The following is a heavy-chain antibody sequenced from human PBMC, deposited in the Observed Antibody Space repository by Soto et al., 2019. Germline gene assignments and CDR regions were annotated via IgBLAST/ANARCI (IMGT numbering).Heavy chain of an antibody. V-gene: IGHV6-1*01. CDR1: GDSVSSNSAA. Sequence: SQTLSLTCAISGDSVSSNSAAWNWIRQSPSRGLEWLGRTYYRSKWYNDYAVPVKSRITINPDTSKNQFSLQLNSVTPEDTAVYYCASAPYSSGWSDEYFQHWGQGTLVTVSS. J-gene: IGHJ1*01. D-gene: IGHD6-19*01. CDR2: TYYRSKWYN. CDR3: ASAPYSSGWSDEYFQH.